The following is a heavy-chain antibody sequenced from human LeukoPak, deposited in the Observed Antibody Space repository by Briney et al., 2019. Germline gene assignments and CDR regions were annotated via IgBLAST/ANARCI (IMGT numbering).Heavy chain of an antibody. CDR3: AKQLGYCSDGSCYFPY. CDR2: ISNNGGYT. Sequence: GGSLRLSCAASGFTFSSSAMSWVRQAPGKGLEWVSAISNNGGYTYYADSVQGRFTISRDNSKNTLCLQMNSLRAEDTAVYYCAKQLGYCSDGSCYFPYWGQGTLVTVSS. J-gene: IGHJ4*02. CDR1: GFTFSSSA. V-gene: IGHV3-23*01. D-gene: IGHD2-15*01.